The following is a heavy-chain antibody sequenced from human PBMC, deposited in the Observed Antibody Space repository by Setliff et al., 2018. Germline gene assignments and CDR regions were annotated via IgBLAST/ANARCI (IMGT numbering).Heavy chain of an antibody. CDR3: AKDLSAERHFDWLAYYYYGMDV. J-gene: IGHJ6*02. D-gene: IGHD3-9*01. CDR1: GFTFSSYG. CDR2: IRYDGSNK. Sequence: PGGSLRLSCAASGFTFSSYGMHWVRQAPGKGLEWVAFIRYDGSNKYYADSVKGRFTISRDNSKNTLYLQMNSLRAEDTAVYYCAKDLSAERHFDWLAYYYYGMDVWGQGTTVTVSS. V-gene: IGHV3-30*02.